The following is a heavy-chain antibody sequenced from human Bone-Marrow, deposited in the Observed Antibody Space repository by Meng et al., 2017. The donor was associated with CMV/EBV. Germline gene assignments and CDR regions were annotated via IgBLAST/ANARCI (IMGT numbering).Heavy chain of an antibody. J-gene: IGHJ4*02. CDR1: GFTLSRYW. CDR3: ARDWSGSDDY. Sequence: GGSLRLSCADSGFTLSRYWMHWVRQAPGKGLVWVSRINEDGSRTDYADSVKGRFTISRDNGENTLYLEMNSLRAEDTAVYYCARDWSGSDDYWGQGTLVTVSS. V-gene: IGHV3-74*01. D-gene: IGHD1-26*01. CDR2: INEDGSRT.